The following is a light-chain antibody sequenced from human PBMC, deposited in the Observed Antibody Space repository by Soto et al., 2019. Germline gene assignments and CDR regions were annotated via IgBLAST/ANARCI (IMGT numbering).Light chain of an antibody. Sequence: DVVMTQSPLSLPVTLGQPASVSCRSNQSLVYSDGIAYFSWFQQRPGRSPRRLIYKVSNRDSGVPARFSGSGSGTDFALKISRVEADDVGVYYCMQATRWPITFGQGTRLEIK. V-gene: IGKV2-30*01. J-gene: IGKJ5*01. CDR1: QSLVYSDGIAY. CDR2: KVS. CDR3: MQATRWPIT.